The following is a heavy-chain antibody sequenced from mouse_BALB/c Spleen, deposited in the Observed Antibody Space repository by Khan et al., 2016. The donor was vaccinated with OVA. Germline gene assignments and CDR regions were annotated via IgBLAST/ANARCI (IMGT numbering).Heavy chain of an antibody. CDR3: ARGYDGYYFVY. CDR2: ISYDGSN. CDR1: DYSITSGFY. V-gene: IGHV3-6*02. D-gene: IGHD2-3*01. Sequence: EVQLQESGPGLVKPSQSLSLTCSVTDYSITSGFYWNWIRQFPGNKLEWMGSISYDGSNHYNPSLKNRISITRDTSKNQFFLNLNSVTTEDTSTXFCARGYDGYYFVYWGQGTLVTVSA. J-gene: IGHJ3*01.